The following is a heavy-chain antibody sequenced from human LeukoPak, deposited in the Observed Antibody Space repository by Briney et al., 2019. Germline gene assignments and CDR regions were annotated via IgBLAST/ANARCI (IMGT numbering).Heavy chain of an antibody. D-gene: IGHD5-24*01. CDR1: GFSSSTHW. Sequence: GGSLRLSCAASGFSSSTHWMSWFRQAPGKGLEWVALIKQDGSVIHYVDSVKGRFTISRDNAKNSLSLQMNSLRADDTAVYCCAGDEGWTFDIWGQGTKVTVSS. CDR2: IKQDGSVI. V-gene: IGHV3-7*01. J-gene: IGHJ3*02. CDR3: AGDEGWTFDI.